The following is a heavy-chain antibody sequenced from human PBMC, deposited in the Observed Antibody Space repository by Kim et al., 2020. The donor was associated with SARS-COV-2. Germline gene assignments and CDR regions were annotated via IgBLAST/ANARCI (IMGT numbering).Heavy chain of an antibody. CDR1: GGSFSGYY. Sequence: SETLSLTCAVYGGSFSGYYWSWIRQPPGKGLEWIGEINHSGSTNYNPSLKSRVTISVDTSKNQFSLKLSSVTAADTAVYYCARGRRVVAATVTNWFDPWGQGTLVTVSS. V-gene: IGHV4-34*01. D-gene: IGHD2-15*01. CDR2: INHSGST. J-gene: IGHJ5*02. CDR3: ARGRRVVAATVTNWFDP.